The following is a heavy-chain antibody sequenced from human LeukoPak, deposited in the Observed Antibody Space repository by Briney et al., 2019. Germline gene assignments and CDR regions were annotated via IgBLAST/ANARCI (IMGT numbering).Heavy chain of an antibody. V-gene: IGHV1-8*01. Sequence: ASVKVSCKASGYTFTSYDINWVRQATGQGLEWMGWMNPNSGNTGYAQKFQGRVTMTRNTSISTAYMELSSLRSEDTAVYYCAGGSPGIAGGDYWGRGTLVTVSS. D-gene: IGHD6-13*01. CDR2: MNPNSGNT. CDR1: GYTFTSYD. CDR3: AGGSPGIAGGDY. J-gene: IGHJ4*02.